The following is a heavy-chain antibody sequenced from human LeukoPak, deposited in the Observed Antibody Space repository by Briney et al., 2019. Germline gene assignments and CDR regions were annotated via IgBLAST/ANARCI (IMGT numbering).Heavy chain of an antibody. Sequence: GGSLRLSCAASGFTFSSYSMNWVRQAPGKGLEWVSSISSSSSYIYYADSVKGRFTISRDNAKNSLYPQMNSLRAEDTAVYYCARDSDSSGYYDYWGQGTLVTVSS. CDR2: ISSSSSYI. V-gene: IGHV3-21*01. D-gene: IGHD3-22*01. J-gene: IGHJ4*02. CDR1: GFTFSSYS. CDR3: ARDSDSSGYYDY.